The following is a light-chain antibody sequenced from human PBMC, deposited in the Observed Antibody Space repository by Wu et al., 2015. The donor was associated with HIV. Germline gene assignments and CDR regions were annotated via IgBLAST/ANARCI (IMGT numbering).Light chain of an antibody. V-gene: IGKV3-20*01. CDR2: AAS. CDR3: QQYGSSPGT. J-gene: IGKJ1*01. Sequence: EIVLTQSPGTLSLSPGERVTLSCRASQSVSSNYLAWYQQKPGQAPKLLIYAASSRATGIPDRFSAVGSGTDFTLTISRLEPEDFAVYYCQQYGSSPGTFGQGTKVEIK. CDR1: QSVSSNY.